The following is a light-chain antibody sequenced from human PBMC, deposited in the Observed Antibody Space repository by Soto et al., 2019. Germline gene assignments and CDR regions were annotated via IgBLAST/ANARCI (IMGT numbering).Light chain of an antibody. Sequence: QSVLTQPASASGSPGQSITISCNGTTADVGSSKFVSWYQQHPGKAPKLMIYEVTKRPLGVPDRFSGSKSGNTASLTVSGLQAEDEADYYCSSYAGSNNPYVFGTGTKVTVL. CDR1: TADVGSSKF. CDR2: EVT. CDR3: SSYAGSNNPYV. V-gene: IGLV2-8*01. J-gene: IGLJ1*01.